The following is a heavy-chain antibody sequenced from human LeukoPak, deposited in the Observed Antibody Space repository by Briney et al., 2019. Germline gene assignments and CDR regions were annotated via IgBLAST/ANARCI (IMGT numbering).Heavy chain of an antibody. CDR1: GFTFDDYG. CDR2: INWNGDST. D-gene: IGHD6-13*01. V-gene: IGHV3-20*04. J-gene: IGHJ4*02. CDR3: ARDLMGIAYRGAFYY. Sequence: GGSLRLSCAASGFTFDDYGMSWVRQAPGKGLEWVSDINWNGDSTGYADSVKGRFTISRDNAKNSLYLQMNSLRAEDTALYYCARDLMGIAYRGAFYYWGQGTLVTVSS.